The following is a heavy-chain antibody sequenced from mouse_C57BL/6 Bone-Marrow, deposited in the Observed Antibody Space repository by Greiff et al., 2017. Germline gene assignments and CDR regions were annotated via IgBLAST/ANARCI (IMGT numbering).Heavy chain of an antibody. CDR3: AREDFTVTWYFDV. Sequence: QVQLKQPGAELVRPGSSVKLSCKASGYTFTSYWMHWVKQRPIQGLEWIGNIDPSDSETHYNQKFKDKATLTVDKSSSTAYMQLSSLTSEDSAVYYCAREDFTVTWYFDVWGTGTTVTVSS. CDR2: IDPSDSET. V-gene: IGHV1-52*01. J-gene: IGHJ1*03. CDR1: GYTFTSYW. D-gene: IGHD1-1*01.